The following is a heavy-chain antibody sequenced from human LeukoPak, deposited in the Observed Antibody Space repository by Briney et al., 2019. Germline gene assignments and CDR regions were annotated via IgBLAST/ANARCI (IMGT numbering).Heavy chain of an antibody. J-gene: IGHJ4*02. Sequence: GGSLRLSCAASGFTFRDAWMTWVRQAPGKGLEWVSYISPSSSTIYYADSVKGRFTISRDNSKNTLYLQMNSLRAEDTAVYYCAKDQRWELLPDYFDYWGQGTLVTVSS. D-gene: IGHD1-26*01. CDR2: ISPSSSTI. CDR1: GFTFRDAW. V-gene: IGHV3-48*01. CDR3: AKDQRWELLPDYFDY.